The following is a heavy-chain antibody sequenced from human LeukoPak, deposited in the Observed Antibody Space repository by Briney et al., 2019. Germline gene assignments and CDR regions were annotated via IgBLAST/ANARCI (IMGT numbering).Heavy chain of an antibody. V-gene: IGHV1-3*01. J-gene: IGHJ5*02. Sequence: ASVKVSCTASGYTFTSYAMHWARQAPGQRLEWMGWINAGNGNTKYSQKFQGRVTITRDTSASTAYMELSSLRSEDTAVYYCARDLVAYCSSTSCYGIDPWGQGTLVTVSS. CDR3: ARDLVAYCSSTSCYGIDP. CDR2: INAGNGNT. CDR1: GYTFTSYA. D-gene: IGHD2-2*01.